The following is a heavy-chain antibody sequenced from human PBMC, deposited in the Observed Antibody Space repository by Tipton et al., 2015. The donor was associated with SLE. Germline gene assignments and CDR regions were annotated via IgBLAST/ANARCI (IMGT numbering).Heavy chain of an antibody. J-gene: IGHJ4*02. CDR2: IDGGGENT. CDR1: GFTFRSHA. V-gene: IGHV3-23*01. D-gene: IGHD3-10*02. Sequence: SLRLSCAGSGFTFRSHAMNWARQAPGKGLECVSAIDGGGENTLYADSVQGRFTITRDNSNNMLYLQMNSLRAEDTGVYYCAKADCVGIHCYVKDYWGQGTLVTVSS. CDR3: AKADCVGIHCYVKDY.